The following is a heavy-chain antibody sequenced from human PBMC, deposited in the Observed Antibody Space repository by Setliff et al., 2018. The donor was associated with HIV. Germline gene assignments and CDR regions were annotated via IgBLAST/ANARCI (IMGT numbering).Heavy chain of an antibody. V-gene: IGHV4-39*07. Sequence: PSETLSLTCTVSGGSISSRNFYWGWIRQPPGKGLEWIGSIVYTGSGYYNSSLKSRVTISVDTSRNECSLKLTSVTAADTAVYYCAREVRWELPQGFDHWGQGSQVTVSS. CDR3: AREVRWELPQGFDH. J-gene: IGHJ4*02. D-gene: IGHD1-26*01. CDR1: GGSISSRNFY. CDR2: IVYTGSG.